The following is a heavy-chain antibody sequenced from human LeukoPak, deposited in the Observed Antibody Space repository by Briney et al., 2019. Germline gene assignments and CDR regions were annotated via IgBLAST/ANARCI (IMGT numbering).Heavy chain of an antibody. CDR1: GGSISSGSYY. J-gene: IGHJ4*02. D-gene: IGHD5-24*01. CDR2: IYTSGST. CDR3: ATALSGDGYYFDY. V-gene: IGHV4-61*02. Sequence: SETLSLTCTVSGGSISSGSYYWSWIRQPAGKGLEWIGRIYTSGSTNYNPSLKSRVTISIDTSKNQFSLKLSSVTAADTAVYYCATALSGDGYYFDYWGREPWSPSPQ.